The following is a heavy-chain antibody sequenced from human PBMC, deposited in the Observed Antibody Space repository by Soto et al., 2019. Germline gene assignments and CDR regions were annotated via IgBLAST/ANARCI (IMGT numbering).Heavy chain of an antibody. V-gene: IGHV1-69*01. D-gene: IGHD3-3*01. CDR1: GGTFNRYA. CDR2: IIPIFGIG. J-gene: IGHJ6*02. CDR3: ARSAITLFGVVSIPPHYYSEMDV. Sequence: QVQLVQSGAEVKKPASSVKVSCKASGGTFNRYAISWVRQAPGQGLEWMGGIIPIFGIGNDAQRFQGRVTITADESTGTAYMELSSLRSEDTGVYYCARSAITLFGVVSIPPHYYSEMDVWGQGTTVTVSS.